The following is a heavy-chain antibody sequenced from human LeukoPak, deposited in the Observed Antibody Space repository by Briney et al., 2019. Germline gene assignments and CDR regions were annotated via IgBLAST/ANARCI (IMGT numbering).Heavy chain of an antibody. CDR1: GFTFSSYS. CDR2: ISGSGGST. J-gene: IGHJ4*02. Sequence: PGGSLRLSCAASGFTFSSYSMNWVRQAPGKGLEWVSAISGSGGSTYYADSVKGRFTISRDNSKNTLYLQMNSLRAEDTAVYYCAKDRAYCSSTSCYSGFDYWGQGTLVTVSS. V-gene: IGHV3-23*01. D-gene: IGHD2-2*02. CDR3: AKDRAYCSSTSCYSGFDY.